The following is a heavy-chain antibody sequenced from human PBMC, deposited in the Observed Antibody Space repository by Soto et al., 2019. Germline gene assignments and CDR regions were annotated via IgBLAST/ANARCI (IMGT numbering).Heavy chain of an antibody. V-gene: IGHV5-51*03. CDR2: IYPGDSDT. CDR1: GYSFTRYW. D-gene: IGHD3-22*01. CDR3: ARAIVVCGWLDP. J-gene: IGHJ5*02. Sequence: EVQLVQSGAEVKKPGESLKISCKGSGYSFTRYWIGWVRQMPGKGLEWMGIIYPGDSDTRYSPSFQGQVSISADKSISTAYLQWSSLTATDTAMYYCARAIVVCGWLDPWGQATLVTVSS.